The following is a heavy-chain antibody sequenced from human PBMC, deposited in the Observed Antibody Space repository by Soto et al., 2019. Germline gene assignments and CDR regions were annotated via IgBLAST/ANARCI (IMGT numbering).Heavy chain of an antibody. CDR3: AKAPTIQPPFDY. D-gene: IGHD2-2*01. CDR2: MSWDGGST. CDR1: GFTLDDYT. Sequence: GGSLRLCCAASGFTLDDYTRHWVRQAPGKGLEWVSGMSWDGGSTYYADSVKGRFTISRDNSKNSLYLHINSLRTQDTAFYYCAKAPTIQPPFDYWGQGTLVPVSS. V-gene: IGHV3-43*01. J-gene: IGHJ4*02.